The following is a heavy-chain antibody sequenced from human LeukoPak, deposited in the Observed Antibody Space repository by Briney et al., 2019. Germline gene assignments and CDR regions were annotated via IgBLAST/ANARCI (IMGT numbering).Heavy chain of an antibody. D-gene: IGHD3-22*01. CDR1: GGSFSGYY. CDR2: INHSGST. CDR3: AKSHYYYDSSGYEEVPYDY. Sequence: SETLSLTCAVYGGSFSGYYWSWIRQPPGKGLEWIGEINHSGSTNYNPSLKSRVTISVDTSKNQFSLKLSSVTAADTAVYYCAKSHYYYDSSGYEEVPYDYWGQGTLVTVSS. J-gene: IGHJ4*02. V-gene: IGHV4-34*01.